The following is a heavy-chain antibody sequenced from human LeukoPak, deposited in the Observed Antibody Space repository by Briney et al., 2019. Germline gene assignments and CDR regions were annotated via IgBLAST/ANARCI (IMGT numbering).Heavy chain of an antibody. CDR2: IYSGGST. J-gene: IGHJ4*02. CDR1: GFTVSSNY. CDR3: ARAAVAGGAAVDY. Sequence: GGSLRLSCAASGFTVSSNYMSWVRQAPGKGLEWVSVIYSGGSTYYADSVKGRFTISRDNSKNTLYLQMNSLRAEDTAVYYCARAAVAGGAAVDYWGQGTLVTVSS. D-gene: IGHD6-19*01. V-gene: IGHV3-66*01.